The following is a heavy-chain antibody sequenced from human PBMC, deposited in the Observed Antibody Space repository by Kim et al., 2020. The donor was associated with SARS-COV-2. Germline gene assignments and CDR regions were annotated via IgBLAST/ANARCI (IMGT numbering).Heavy chain of an antibody. Sequence: ASVKVSCKASGYTFTGYYMHWVRQAPGQGLEWMGWINPNSGGTNYAQKFQGWVTMTRDTSISTAYMELRRLRFDDTAVYYCARSTRVRLAYSSSWNFDYWSQGTLVTVSS. D-gene: IGHD6-13*01. CDR1: GYTFTGYY. V-gene: IGHV1-2*04. CDR2: INPNSGGT. J-gene: IGHJ4*02. CDR3: ARSTRVRLAYSSSWNFDY.